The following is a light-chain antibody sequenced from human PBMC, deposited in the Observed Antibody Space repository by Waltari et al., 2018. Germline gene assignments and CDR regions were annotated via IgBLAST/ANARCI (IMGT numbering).Light chain of an antibody. CDR2: SND. J-gene: IGLJ3*02. Sequence: QSVLTQPPSASGTPGQRVTVSCSGSSSNIGSNTVNWFQQLPGTAPKLLIYSNDDRPSGVPDRVSGSKAGTSASLAISGLQSEDEADYYCAAWDDSLTGWVFGGGTKLTVL. CDR1: SSNIGSNT. CDR3: AAWDDSLTGWV. V-gene: IGLV1-44*01.